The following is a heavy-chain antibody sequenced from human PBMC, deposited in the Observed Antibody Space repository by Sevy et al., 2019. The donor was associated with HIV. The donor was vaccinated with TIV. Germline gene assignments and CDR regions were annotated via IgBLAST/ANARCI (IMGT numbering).Heavy chain of an antibody. J-gene: IGHJ4*02. V-gene: IGHV3-49*03. D-gene: IGHD5-12*01. Sequence: GGSLRLSCTASGFTFDDYAMSWFRQAPGKGLEWVAFITRNSYEAYGGTTEYAASVKGRFIISRDDSKSNAYLQMNSLKTADTAVYYCSRGLATADTPEYYFDYWGQGTLVTVSS. CDR1: GFTFDDYA. CDR3: SRGLATADTPEYYFDY. CDR2: ITRNSYEAYGGTT.